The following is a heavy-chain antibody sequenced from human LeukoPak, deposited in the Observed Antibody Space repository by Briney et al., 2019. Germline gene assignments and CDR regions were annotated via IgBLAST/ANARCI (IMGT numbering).Heavy chain of an antibody. D-gene: IGHD4-11*01. CDR3: TREDYNSCNWFDP. Sequence: ASVKVSCKASGYTFTGSDLHWMRQAPGQGLEWMGRINPNNGDTNFAQKFQGRVTMTRDASMNTAYMEQSRLRFDDTAIYYCTREDYNSCNWFDPWGQGTLVTVSS. V-gene: IGHV1-2*06. CDR2: INPNNGDT. J-gene: IGHJ5*02. CDR1: GYTFTGSD.